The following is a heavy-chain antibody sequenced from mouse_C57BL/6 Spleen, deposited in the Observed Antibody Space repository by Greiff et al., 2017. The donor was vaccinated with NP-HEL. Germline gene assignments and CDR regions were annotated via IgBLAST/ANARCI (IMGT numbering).Heavy chain of an antibody. CDR1: GFTFSSYA. V-gene: IGHV5-4*01. D-gene: IGHD1-1*01. Sequence: EVKLMESGGGLVKPGGSLKLSCAASGFTFSSYAMSWVRQTPEKRLEWVATISDGGSYTYYPDNVKGRFTISRDNAKNNLYLQMSHLKSEDTAMYYCAREGTTPVATGDYWGQGTTLTVSS. CDR3: AREGTTPVATGDY. CDR2: ISDGGSYT. J-gene: IGHJ2*01.